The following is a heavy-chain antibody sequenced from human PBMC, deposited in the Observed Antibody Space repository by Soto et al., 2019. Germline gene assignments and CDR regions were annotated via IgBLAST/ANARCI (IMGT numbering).Heavy chain of an antibody. CDR3: ARQRGYCSGGSCPCDY. Sequence: SETLSLTCTVSGGSISSNSYYWGWIRQPPGKGLEWIGSIYYSGSTYYNPSLKSRVTISVDTSKNQFSLKLSSVTAADTAVYYCARQRGYCSGGSCPCDYWGQGTLVTVSS. D-gene: IGHD2-15*01. CDR2: IYYSGST. J-gene: IGHJ4*02. CDR1: GGSISSNSYY. V-gene: IGHV4-39*01.